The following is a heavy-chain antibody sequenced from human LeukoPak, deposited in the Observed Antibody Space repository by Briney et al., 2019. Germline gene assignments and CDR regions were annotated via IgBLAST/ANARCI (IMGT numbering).Heavy chain of an antibody. V-gene: IGHV1-18*04. CDR2: ISAYNGNT. CDR1: GYTFTGYY. Sequence: ASVKVSCKASGYTFTGYYMHWVRQAPGQGLEWMGWISAYNGNTNYAQKLQGRVTMTTDTSTSTAYMELRSLRSDDTAVYYCARGRIVLAAADAFDYWGQGTLVTVSS. D-gene: IGHD6-13*01. J-gene: IGHJ4*02. CDR3: ARGRIVLAAADAFDY.